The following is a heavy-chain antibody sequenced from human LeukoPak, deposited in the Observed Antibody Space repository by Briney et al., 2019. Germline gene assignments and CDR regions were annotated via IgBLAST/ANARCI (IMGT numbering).Heavy chain of an antibody. D-gene: IGHD3-9*01. J-gene: IGHJ4*02. Sequence: PGGSLRLSCTASGFTFGDYAMSWVRQAPGKGLEWVGFIRSKAYGGTTEYAASVKGRFTISRDDSKSIAYLQMNSLKTEDTAVYFFTRERHYDILDDYWGQGTLVTVSS. V-gene: IGHV3-49*04. CDR2: IRSKAYGGTT. CDR1: GFTFGDYA. CDR3: TRERHYDILDDY.